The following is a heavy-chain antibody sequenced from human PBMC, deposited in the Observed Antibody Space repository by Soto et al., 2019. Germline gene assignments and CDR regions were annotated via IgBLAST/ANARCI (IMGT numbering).Heavy chain of an antibody. CDR2: ISYDGSNK. Sequence: GGSLRLSCAASGFTFSSYGMHWVRQAPGKGLEWVAVISYDGSNKYYADSVKGRFTISRDNSKNTLYLQMNSLRAEDTAVYYCAKDLYSGYDENLTCPYYWGQGTLVTVSS. V-gene: IGHV3-30*18. J-gene: IGHJ4*02. D-gene: IGHD5-12*01. CDR1: GFTFSSYG. CDR3: AKDLYSGYDENLTCPYY.